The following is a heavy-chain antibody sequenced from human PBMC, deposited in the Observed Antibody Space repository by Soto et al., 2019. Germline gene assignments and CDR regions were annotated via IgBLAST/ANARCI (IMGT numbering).Heavy chain of an antibody. CDR2: ISSSSSTI. Sequence: GGSLRLSCAASGFTFSSYSMNWVRQAPGKGLEWVSYISSSSSTIYYADSVKGRFTISRDNAKNSLYLQMNSPRTEDTAVYYCARGAPAQTTVISFFDYWGQGTLVTVSS. CDR3: ARGAPAQTTVISFFDY. J-gene: IGHJ4*02. V-gene: IGHV3-48*01. D-gene: IGHD4-17*01. CDR1: GFTFSSYS.